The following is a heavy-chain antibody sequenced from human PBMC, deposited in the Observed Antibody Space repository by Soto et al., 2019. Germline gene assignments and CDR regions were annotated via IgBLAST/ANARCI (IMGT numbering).Heavy chain of an antibody. D-gene: IGHD3-22*01. CDR1: GFTFSYYA. CDR3: VRDRGHNSGYYELFDY. CDR2: ISYDGSNK. J-gene: IGHJ4*02. V-gene: IGHV3-30-3*01. Sequence: QVQLVESGGGVVQPGRSLRLSCAASGFTFSYYAMHWVRQAPGKGLEWVAVISYDGSNKYYADSVKGRFTISRDNSKNTLYLQMNSLRAEDTAVDFAVRDRGHNSGYYELFDYWGQGTLVAVSS.